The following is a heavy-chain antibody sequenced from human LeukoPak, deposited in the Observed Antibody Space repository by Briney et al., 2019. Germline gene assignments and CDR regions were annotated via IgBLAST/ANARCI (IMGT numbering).Heavy chain of an antibody. V-gene: IGHV3-7*01. Sequence: GGSLRRSCAASGFTFSNYWMNWVRQAPGKGLEWVASIGQDGSENYYVDSVKGRFTISRDNAKNSLYLQMNSLRVEDTAVYYCARGGGWYFDYWGQGALITASS. CDR3: ARGGGWYFDY. CDR1: GFTFSNYW. J-gene: IGHJ4*02. D-gene: IGHD6-19*01. CDR2: IGQDGSEN.